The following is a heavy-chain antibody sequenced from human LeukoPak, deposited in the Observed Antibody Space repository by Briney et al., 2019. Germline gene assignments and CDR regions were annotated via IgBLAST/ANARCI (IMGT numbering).Heavy chain of an antibody. D-gene: IGHD4-23*01. CDR3: ARNGGNSDFDY. Sequence: KTSETLSLTCAVSGDSISSSNWWTWVRQPPGKGLEWIGEIYHSGNTNYNPSLKSRVTMSVDKSKNQFSLNLNSVTAVDTAVYYCARNGGNSDFDYWGQGTLVTVSS. V-gene: IGHV4-4*02. J-gene: IGHJ4*02. CDR1: GDSISSSNW. CDR2: IYHSGNT.